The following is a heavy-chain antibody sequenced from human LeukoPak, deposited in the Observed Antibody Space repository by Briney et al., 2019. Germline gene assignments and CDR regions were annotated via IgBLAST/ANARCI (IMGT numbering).Heavy chain of an antibody. D-gene: IGHD2-15*01. J-gene: IGHJ4*02. CDR2: INHSGST. V-gene: IGHV4-34*01. CDR1: GGSFSGYY. CDR3: ARGSQSLGYCSGGSCRAKIFDY. Sequence: SETLSLTCAVYGGSFSGYYWSWIRQPPGKGLEWIGEINHSGSTNYNPSLKSRVNISVDTSKNQFSLKLNSVTAADTAVYYCARGSQSLGYCSGGSCRAKIFDYWGQGTLVTVSS.